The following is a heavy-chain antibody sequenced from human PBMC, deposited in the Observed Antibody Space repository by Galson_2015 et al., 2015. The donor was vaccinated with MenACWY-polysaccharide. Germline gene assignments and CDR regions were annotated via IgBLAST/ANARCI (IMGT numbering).Heavy chain of an antibody. V-gene: IGHV3-48*03. D-gene: IGHD3-10*01. CDR3: ARERAGAMVRGAAVY. J-gene: IGHJ4*02. Sequence: SLRLSCAASGFTFSSYEMNWVRQAPGKGLEWVSYITSSGSTIYYADSVRGRFTISRDNAKNSLFLQMNSLRAEDTAVYYCARERAGAMVRGAAVYWGQGTLVTVSS. CDR2: ITSSGSTI. CDR1: GFTFSSYE.